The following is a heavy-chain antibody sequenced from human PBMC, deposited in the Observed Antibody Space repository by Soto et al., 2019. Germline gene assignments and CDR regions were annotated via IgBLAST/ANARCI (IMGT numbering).Heavy chain of an antibody. CDR1: GFTFSSYA. CDR2: IKDNGGGT. CDR3: AKAREKPLMRVGMDL. D-gene: IGHD1-26*01. Sequence: EVQLLESGGGLVQPGGSLRLSCAASGFTFSSYAMNWVRQAPGKGLEWVSVIKDNGGGTYYADSVKGRFTISRDNSTNPLNLQMTRLRAEDTGIYYCAKAREKPLMRVGMDLWGHGTTVTVS. J-gene: IGHJ6*02. V-gene: IGHV3-23*01.